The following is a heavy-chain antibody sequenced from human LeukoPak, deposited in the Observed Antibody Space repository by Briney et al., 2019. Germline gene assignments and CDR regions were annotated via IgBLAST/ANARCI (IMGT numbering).Heavy chain of an antibody. CDR1: GYSISSGYY. D-gene: IGHD3-16*01. J-gene: IGHJ4*02. Sequence: SETLSLTCTVSGYSISSGYYWGWTRQPPGKGLEWIGYIYYSGSTNYNPSLKSRVTISVDTSKNQFSLKLSSVTAADTAVYYCAREVYDYVWGSYQFDYWGQGTLVTVSS. CDR2: IYYSGST. CDR3: AREVYDYVWGSYQFDY. V-gene: IGHV4-38-2*02.